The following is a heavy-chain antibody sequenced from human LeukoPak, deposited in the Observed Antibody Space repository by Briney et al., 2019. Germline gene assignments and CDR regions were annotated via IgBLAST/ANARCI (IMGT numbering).Heavy chain of an antibody. CDR1: DDSFSSCY. CDR3: GFDI. Sequence: SETPSLTCAVSDDSFSSCYRTWIRPPPGKGLEWIGYISYIGSTNYNPSLKSRVTISIDTSKNQFSLKLTSDCARDLVTVTKGFDIWGQGTMVSVSS. D-gene: IGHD4-17*01. V-gene: IGHV4-59*01. J-gene: IGHJ3*02. CDR2: ISYIGST.